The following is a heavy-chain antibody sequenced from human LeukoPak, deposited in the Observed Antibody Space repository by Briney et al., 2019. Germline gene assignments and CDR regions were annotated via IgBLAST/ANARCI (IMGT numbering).Heavy chain of an antibody. CDR1: GFTFSSYA. CDR3: ARGEDQDRYYFDY. Sequence: GGSLRLSCSASGFTFSSYAMHWVRQAPGKGPEWVAVISYDGSNKYYADSVKGRFTISRDNSKNTLYLQMNSLRAEDTAVYYCARGEDQDRYYFDYWGQGTLVTVSS. D-gene: IGHD2-15*01. V-gene: IGHV3-30-3*01. J-gene: IGHJ4*02. CDR2: ISYDGSNK.